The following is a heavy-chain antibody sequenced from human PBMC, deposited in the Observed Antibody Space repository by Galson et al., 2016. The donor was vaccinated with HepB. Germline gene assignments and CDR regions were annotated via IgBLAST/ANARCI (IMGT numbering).Heavy chain of an antibody. D-gene: IGHD2-15*01. J-gene: IGHJ5*02. CDR3: AKDLTVTLHWFDP. Sequence: SLRLSCAASGFSISIYSMNWVRQAPGKGLEWVSLISGSGTNTYYADSVKGRFTISRDNSRNTLYRQMNSLRAEDTAVYYCAKDLTVTLHWFDPWGQGTLVTVSS. CDR1: GFSISIYS. CDR2: ISGSGTNT. V-gene: IGHV3-23*01.